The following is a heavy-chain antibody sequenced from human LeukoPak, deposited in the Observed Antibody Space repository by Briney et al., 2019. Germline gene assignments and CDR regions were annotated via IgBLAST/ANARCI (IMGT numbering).Heavy chain of an antibody. J-gene: IGHJ5*02. CDR1: GYTFTSYG. V-gene: IGHV1-18*01. CDR3: ARDRAYYYDSSAPPIRFDP. CDR2: ISAYNGNT. D-gene: IGHD3-22*01. Sequence: ASVKVSCKASGYTFTSYGISWVRQAPGQGLEWMGWISAYNGNTNYAQKLQGRVTMSTDTSTSTAYMELRSLRSDDTAVYYCARDRAYYYDSSAPPIRFDPWGQGTLVTVSS.